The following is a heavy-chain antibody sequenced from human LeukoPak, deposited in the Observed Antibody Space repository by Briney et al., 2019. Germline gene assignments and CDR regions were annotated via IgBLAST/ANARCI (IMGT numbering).Heavy chain of an antibody. CDR1: AGSFSGYY. Sequence: KTSETLSLTCAVYAGSFSGYYWSWIRQPPGKGREWIGEINHSGSTNSNPYLKGRVTISVDTSKNQFSLKLSSVTAADTAVYYCARGSDIVVVQAARRPQTAGFDPWGQGTLVTVSS. V-gene: IGHV4-34*01. CDR2: INHSGST. J-gene: IGHJ5*02. D-gene: IGHD2-2*01. CDR3: ARGSDIVVVQAARRPQTAGFDP.